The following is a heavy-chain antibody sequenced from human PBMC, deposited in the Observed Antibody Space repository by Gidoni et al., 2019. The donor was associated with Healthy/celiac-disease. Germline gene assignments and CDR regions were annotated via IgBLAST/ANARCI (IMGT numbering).Heavy chain of an antibody. CDR3: ARGDQDIVVVVAAPYGYGMDV. CDR2: IIPIFGTA. CDR1: GGTFSRYA. J-gene: IGHJ6*02. Sequence: QVQLVQSGAEVKKPGSSVKVSCKASGGTFSRYAISWVRQAPGQGLEWMGGIIPIFGTANYAQKFQGRVTITADESTSTAYMELSSLRSEDTAVYYCARGDQDIVVVVAAPYGYGMDVWGQGTTVTVSS. D-gene: IGHD2-15*01. V-gene: IGHV1-69*01.